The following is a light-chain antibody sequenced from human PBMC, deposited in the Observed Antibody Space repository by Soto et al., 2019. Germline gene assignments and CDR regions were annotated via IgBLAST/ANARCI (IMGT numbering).Light chain of an antibody. V-gene: IGKV1-12*01. CDR2: TTS. J-gene: IGKJ1*01. Sequence: DIQMTQSPSSVSASVGDRVAITCRASQGIAGWLAWYLQKPGKAPKLLLIYTTSSLQGGVPSRFSGSGSGTDFTLTISSLQPEDFGTYYCQQAKSFPPTFGQGTKVDIK. CDR3: QQAKSFPPT. CDR1: QGIAGW.